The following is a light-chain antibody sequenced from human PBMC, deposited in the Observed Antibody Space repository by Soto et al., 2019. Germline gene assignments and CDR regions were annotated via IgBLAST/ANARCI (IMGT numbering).Light chain of an antibody. CDR3: CSYAGSYTWV. V-gene: IGLV2-11*01. CDR2: DVS. J-gene: IGLJ3*02. CDR1: SSDVGGYNY. Sequence: QSALTQPRSVSGSPGQSVTISCTGTSSDVGGYNYVSWYQQHPGKAPKLMIYDVSKRPSGVPDRFSGSKSGNTASLPISGLHAEDEADYYCCSYAGSYTWVFGGGTKVTVL.